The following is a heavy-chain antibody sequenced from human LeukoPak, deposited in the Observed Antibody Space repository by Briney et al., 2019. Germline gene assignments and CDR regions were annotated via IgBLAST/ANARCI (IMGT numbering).Heavy chain of an antibody. CDR1: GYTFTNSY. CDR2: INPTGGST. D-gene: IGHD2-15*01. J-gene: IGHJ4*02. V-gene: IGHV1-46*03. CDR3: TRGHCTGGTCYHFDY. Sequence: ASVKVSCKASGYTFTNSYMNWVRQAPGQGLEWMGLINPTGGSTRYAQNFQGRVTMTRDMSTSTVYMELTSLRFEDTAVYFCTRGHCTGGTCYHFDYWGQGTLVTVSS.